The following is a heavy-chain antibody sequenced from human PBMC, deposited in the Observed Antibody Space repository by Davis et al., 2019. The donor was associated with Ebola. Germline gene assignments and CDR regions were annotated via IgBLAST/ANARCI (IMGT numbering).Heavy chain of an antibody. CDR2: ISYDGSNK. CDR3: ARNSGSYYSSVIDAFDI. V-gene: IGHV3-30-3*01. CDR1: GFTFSSYA. Sequence: GESLKISCAASGFTFSSYAMHWVRQAPGKGLEWVAVISYDGSNKYYADSVKGRFTISRDNSKNTLYLQMNSLRAEDTAVYYCARNSGSYYSSVIDAFDIWGQGTMVTVSS. J-gene: IGHJ3*02. D-gene: IGHD1-26*01.